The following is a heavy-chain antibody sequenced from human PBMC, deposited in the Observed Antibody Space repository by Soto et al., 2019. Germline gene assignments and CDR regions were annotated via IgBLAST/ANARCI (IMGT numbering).Heavy chain of an antibody. CDR2: SVGGSGST. CDR1: GFTLTSAD. Sequence: QMQLMQSGPEVKKPGTSVKVSCKAAGFTLTSADGQWVRKTRGQRLAWIGWSVGGSGSTNYAQQFKGRLASTRDMSTSTVYMELSSLRAEDTAVYYCAADWSNRPFDFWGQGTLVTVSS. J-gene: IGHJ4*02. CDR3: AADWSNRPFDF. V-gene: IGHV1-58*01. D-gene: IGHD3-3*01.